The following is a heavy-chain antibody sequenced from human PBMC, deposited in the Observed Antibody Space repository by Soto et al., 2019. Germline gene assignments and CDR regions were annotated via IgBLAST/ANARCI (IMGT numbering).Heavy chain of an antibody. J-gene: IGHJ4*02. CDR1: GFTFSDYA. CDR2: SSYDGRET. CDR3: ARDSGWPILNFDN. Sequence: QVQLVESGGGVVQPGRSLRLSCAASGFTFSDYAMHWVRHVPGQGLEWVAASSYDGRETFYADSAKGRFTVSKEMSKNTAFLQMNALRHEDTAVYFCARDSGWPILNFDNWGQGTPVTVSS. V-gene: IGHV3-30*04. D-gene: IGHD3-10*01.